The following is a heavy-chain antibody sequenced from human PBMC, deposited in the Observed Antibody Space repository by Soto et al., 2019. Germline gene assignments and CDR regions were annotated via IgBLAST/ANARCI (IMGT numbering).Heavy chain of an antibody. D-gene: IGHD2-2*01. J-gene: IGHJ6*03. CDR3: ARTKRDSSYAGYYYYYYMDV. CDR2: IYSGGST. V-gene: IGHV3-53*04. CDR1: GFTVSSNY. Sequence: EVQLVESGGGLVQPGGSLRLSCAASGFTVSSNYMSWVRQAPGKGLEWVSVIYSGGSTYYADSVKGRFTISRHNSKNTLYLQMNSLRGEDTAVYYCARTKRDSSYAGYYYYYYMDVWGKGTTVTVSS.